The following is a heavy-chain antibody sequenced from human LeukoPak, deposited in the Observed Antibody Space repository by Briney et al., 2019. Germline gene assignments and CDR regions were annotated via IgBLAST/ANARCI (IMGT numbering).Heavy chain of an antibody. Sequence: SETLSLTCTVSGGSISSYYWSWIRQPPGKGLEWIGYIYYSGSTNYNPSLKSRVTISVDTSKNQFSLKLSSVTAADTAVYYCARDEYNGFDPWGQGTLVTVSS. CDR1: GGSISSYY. V-gene: IGHV4-59*01. CDR2: IYYSGST. CDR3: ARDEYNGFDP. J-gene: IGHJ5*02.